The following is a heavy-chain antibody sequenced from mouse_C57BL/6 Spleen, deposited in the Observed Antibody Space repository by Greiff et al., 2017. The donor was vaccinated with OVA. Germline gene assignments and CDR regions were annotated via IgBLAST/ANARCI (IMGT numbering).Heavy chain of an antibody. CDR1: GYAFSSYW. J-gene: IGHJ1*03. CDR3: ARTNYYGSSYGYFDV. CDR2: IYPGDGDT. D-gene: IGHD1-1*01. Sequence: VQLQQSGAELVKPGASVKISSKASGYAFSSYWLNWVKQRPGKGLEWIGQIYPGDGDTNYNGKFKGKATLTADKSSSTAYMQLSRLTSEDSAVYFGARTNYYGSSYGYFDVWGTGTTVTVSS. V-gene: IGHV1-80*01.